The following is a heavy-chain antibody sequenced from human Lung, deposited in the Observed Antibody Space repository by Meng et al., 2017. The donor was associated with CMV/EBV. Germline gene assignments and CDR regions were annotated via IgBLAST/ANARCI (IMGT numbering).Heavy chain of an antibody. J-gene: IGHJ4*02. CDR1: GASISSNIR. CDR3: ARGKQDAWELLAY. D-gene: IGHD1-26*01. V-gene: IGHV4-4*02. CDR2: IDDSGST. Sequence: QVQLQESGPGLVKPSGTLSLTCGVSGASISSNIRWTWVRQPPGKGLEWIGDIDDSGSTNYNPSLNSRISISLDKSENHFSLKVNSVTAADTAVYYCARGKQDAWELLAYWGQGALVTASP.